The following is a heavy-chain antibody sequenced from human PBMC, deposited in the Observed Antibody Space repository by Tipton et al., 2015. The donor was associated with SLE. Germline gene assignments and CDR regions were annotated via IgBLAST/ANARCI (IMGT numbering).Heavy chain of an antibody. Sequence: TLSLTCTVSGGSISSSSYYWGWIRQPPGKGLEWIGYIYYSGSTYYNPSLKSRVTISVDTSKNQFSLKLSSVTAADTAVYYCARTRGSGGDAFDIWGQGTMVTVSS. CDR3: ARTRGSGGDAFDI. CDR2: IYYSGST. J-gene: IGHJ3*02. CDR1: GGSISSSSYY. V-gene: IGHV4-31*03. D-gene: IGHD3-10*01.